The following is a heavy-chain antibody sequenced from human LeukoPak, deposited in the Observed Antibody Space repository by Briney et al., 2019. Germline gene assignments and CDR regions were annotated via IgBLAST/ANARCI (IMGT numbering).Heavy chain of an antibody. V-gene: IGHV3-74*01. CDR1: GFTVSSNC. CDR3: RPYYDILTGYYLLDY. D-gene: IGHD3-9*01. Sequence: GGSLRLSCAASGFTVSSNCMSWVRQAPGKGLEWVSRINSDGSVTTYADSVKGRFTISRDNAKNTLYLQMNSLRAEDTAVYYCRPYYDILTGYYLLDYWGQGTLVTVSS. CDR2: INSDGSVT. J-gene: IGHJ4*02.